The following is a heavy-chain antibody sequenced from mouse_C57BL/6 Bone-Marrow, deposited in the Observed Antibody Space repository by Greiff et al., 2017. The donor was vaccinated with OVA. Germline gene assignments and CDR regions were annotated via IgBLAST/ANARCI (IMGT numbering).Heavy chain of an antibody. CDR3: ARGDSNYWYFDV. CDR1: GFTFTDYY. CDR2: IRNKANGYTT. D-gene: IGHD2-5*01. J-gene: IGHJ1*03. V-gene: IGHV7-3*01. Sequence: EVHLVESGGGLVQPGGSLSLSCAASGFTFTDYYMSWVRQPPGKALEWLGFIRNKANGYTTEYSASVKGRFTISRDNSQSILYLQMNALRAEDSATYYCARGDSNYWYFDVWGTGTTVTVSS.